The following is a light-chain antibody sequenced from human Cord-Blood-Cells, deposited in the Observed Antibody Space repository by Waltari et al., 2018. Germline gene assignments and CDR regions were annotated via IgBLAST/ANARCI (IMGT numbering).Light chain of an antibody. CDR2: WAS. V-gene: IGKV4-1*01. CDR3: QQYYSTPIT. J-gene: IGKJ5*01. CDR1: QSVLYSSNNKNY. Sequence: DIVMTQSPDSLAVSLGERVTINCKSSQSVLYSSNNKNYLAWYQQKPGQPPKLLIYWASTRESGVPNRFSGRGSGTDFTLTISSLQPEDFAVYYCQQYYSTPITFGQGTQLEIK.